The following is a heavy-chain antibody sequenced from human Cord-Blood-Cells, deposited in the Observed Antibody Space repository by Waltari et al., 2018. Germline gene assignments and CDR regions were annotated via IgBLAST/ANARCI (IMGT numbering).Heavy chain of an antibody. D-gene: IGHD6-13*01. CDR1: GFTFSSYV. CDR2: ISGSGGST. Sequence: EVQLLESGGGLVQPGGSLRLSCAASGFTFSSYVMSWVRQAPGKGLEWVSAISGSGGSTYYADSVKGRFTISRDNSKNTLYLQMNSLRAEDTAVYYWAKFHSSSWFWFDYWGQGSLVTVSS. V-gene: IGHV3-23*01. CDR3: AKFHSSSWFWFDY. J-gene: IGHJ4*02.